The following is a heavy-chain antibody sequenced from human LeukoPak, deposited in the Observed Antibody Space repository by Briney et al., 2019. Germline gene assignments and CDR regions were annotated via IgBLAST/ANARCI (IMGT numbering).Heavy chain of an antibody. J-gene: IGHJ6*02. CDR1: GGSISSYY. CDR2: IYYSGST. D-gene: IGHD5-12*01. CDR3: ARDDSGYAYGMDV. Sequence: KPSETLSLTCTVSGGSISSYYWSWIRQPPGKGLEWIGYIYYSGSTNYNPSLKSRVTISVDTSKNQFSLKLSSVTAADTAVYYCARDDSGYAYGMDVWGQGTTVTVSS. V-gene: IGHV4-59*01.